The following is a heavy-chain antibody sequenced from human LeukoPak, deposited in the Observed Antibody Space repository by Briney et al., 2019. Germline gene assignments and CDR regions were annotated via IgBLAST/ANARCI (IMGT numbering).Heavy chain of an antibody. CDR3: ARDRETYYYGSGSRNHAFDI. Sequence: GGSLRLSCAASGFTVSSNYMSWVRQAPGKGLEWVSAIYTGGSTYYAGSVKGRFTISRDNSKNTLYLQMNSLRAEDTAVYYCARDRETYYYGSGSRNHAFDIWGQGTMVTVSS. D-gene: IGHD3-10*01. J-gene: IGHJ3*02. CDR1: GFTVSSNY. V-gene: IGHV3-66*01. CDR2: IYTGGST.